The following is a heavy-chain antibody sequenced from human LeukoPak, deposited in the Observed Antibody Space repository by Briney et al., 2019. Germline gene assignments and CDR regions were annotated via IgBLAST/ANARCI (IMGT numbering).Heavy chain of an antibody. J-gene: IGHJ4*02. CDR3: AKDRGGGFDY. Sequence: TGGSLRLSCAASGFTFSSYAMSWVRQAPGKGLEWVSAISGSGGSTHYTDSVKGRFTISRDNSKNTLYLQMNSLRAEDTAVYYCAKDRGGGFDYWGQGTLVTVSS. CDR2: ISGSGGST. D-gene: IGHD3-16*01. V-gene: IGHV3-23*01. CDR1: GFTFSSYA.